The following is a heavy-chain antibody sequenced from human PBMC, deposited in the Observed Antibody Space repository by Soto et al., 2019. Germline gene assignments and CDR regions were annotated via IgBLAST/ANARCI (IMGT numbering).Heavy chain of an antibody. D-gene: IGHD5-18*01. CDR2: INHSGST. V-gene: IGHV4-34*01. CDR1: GGSFSGYY. J-gene: IGHJ4*02. Sequence: SETPSLTCAVYGGSFSGYYWSWIRQPPGKGLEWIGEINHSGSTNYNPSLKSRVTISVDTSKNQFSLKLSSVTAADTAVYYCARGGRLVGYSYGYRPNFDYWGQGTLVTVSS. CDR3: ARGGRLVGYSYGYRPNFDY.